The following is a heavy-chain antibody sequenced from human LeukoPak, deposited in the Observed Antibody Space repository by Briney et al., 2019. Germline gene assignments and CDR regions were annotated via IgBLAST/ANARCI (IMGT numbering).Heavy chain of an antibody. CDR2: INSDGSST. V-gene: IGHV3-74*01. Sequence: PGGSLRHSCAASGFTFSSYWMHWVRQAPGKGLVWVSRINSDGSSTRYADSVKGRLTISRDNAKNTLYLQMNSLRAEDTAVYYCAREVVVAATSLFDYWGQGTLVTVSS. CDR3: AREVVVAATSLFDY. J-gene: IGHJ4*02. D-gene: IGHD2-15*01. CDR1: GFTFSSYW.